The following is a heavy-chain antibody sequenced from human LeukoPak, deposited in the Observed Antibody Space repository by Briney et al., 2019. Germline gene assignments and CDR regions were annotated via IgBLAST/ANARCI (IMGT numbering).Heavy chain of an antibody. CDR1: NNSISPLY. CDR2: IFYSGTT. Sequence: SETLALTCTVSNNSISPLYWGWTRQPPGKGLEFIGYIFYSGTTNFNPSLKSRVTLSVDTSKNQFSLRLHSVTAADTAVYYCARGGSAAKYYFDSWGQGTLVTVSS. V-gene: IGHV4-59*11. CDR3: ARGGSAAKYYFDS. D-gene: IGHD6-13*01. J-gene: IGHJ4*02.